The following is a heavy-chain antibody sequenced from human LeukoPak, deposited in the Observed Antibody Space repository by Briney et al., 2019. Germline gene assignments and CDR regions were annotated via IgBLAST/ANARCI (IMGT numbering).Heavy chain of an antibody. CDR1: GYTLTELS. J-gene: IGHJ4*02. Sequence: ASVKVSCKVSGYTLTELSMHWVRQAPGKGLEWMGGFDPEDGETIYAQKFQGRVTITTDESTSTAYMELSSLRSEDTAVYYCARFEAGSSWHGLDYWGQGTLVTVSS. CDR3: ARFEAGSSWHGLDY. CDR2: FDPEDGET. V-gene: IGHV1-24*01. D-gene: IGHD6-13*01.